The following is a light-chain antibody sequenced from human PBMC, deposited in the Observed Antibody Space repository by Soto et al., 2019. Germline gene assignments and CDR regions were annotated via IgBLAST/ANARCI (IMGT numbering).Light chain of an antibody. CDR3: LHHNSRLT. Sequence: EIVLTQSPATLSLSPGERATLSCRASQSVSSLLAWYQQKPGQTPRLLIFDASNRATDIPARFSGSGSGTDFTLTIDSLEPEDFAVYYCLHHNSRLTFGGGTKVDIK. J-gene: IGKJ4*01. CDR1: QSVSSL. V-gene: IGKV3-11*01. CDR2: DAS.